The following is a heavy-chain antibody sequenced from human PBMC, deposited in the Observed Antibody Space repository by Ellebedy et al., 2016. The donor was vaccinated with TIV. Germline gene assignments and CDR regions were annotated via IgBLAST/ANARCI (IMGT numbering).Heavy chain of an antibody. J-gene: IGHJ6*02. CDR2: IRSKADGGTT. V-gene: IGHV3-49*03. Sequence: GESLKIPXTAPGFTFGDYAMSWFRQAPGKGLEWVGFIRSKADGGTTEYAASVKGRFTISRDDSKSIAYLQMNSLKTEDTAVYYCTRDPSGSYPYYYYYGRDVWGQGTTVTVSS. CDR1: GFTFGDYA. CDR3: TRDPSGSYPYYYYYGRDV. D-gene: IGHD1-26*01.